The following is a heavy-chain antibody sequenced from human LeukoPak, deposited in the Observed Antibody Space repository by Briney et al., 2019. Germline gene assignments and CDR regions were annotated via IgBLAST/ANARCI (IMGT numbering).Heavy chain of an antibody. CDR3: ARKAVGPTSNFFDY. J-gene: IGHJ4*02. CDR1: GGSFNGNF. Sequence: PSETLSLTCAVYGGSFNGNFWIWIRQPPGKGLEWIGEINHSGITNYNPSLKSRLTISVDTSKSQISLRLSSVTAADTAVYYCARKAVGPTSNFFDYWGQGTLVTVSS. CDR2: INHSGIT. D-gene: IGHD1-26*01. V-gene: IGHV4-34*01.